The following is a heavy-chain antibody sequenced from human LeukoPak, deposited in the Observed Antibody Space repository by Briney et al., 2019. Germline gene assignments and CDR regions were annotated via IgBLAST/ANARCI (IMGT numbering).Heavy chain of an antibody. CDR1: GFTFSSYA. CDR2: FRGSGAAT. D-gene: IGHD3-9*01. Sequence: GGSLRLSCAASGFTFSSYAMNWVRQAPGKGLKWVSGFRGSGAATFYADSVKGRFTISRDNSKNTPYLQMNSLRAEDTAVYYCAKDLLTSKTSGAFDIWGQGTMVTVSS. CDR3: AKDLLTSKTSGAFDI. V-gene: IGHV3-23*01. J-gene: IGHJ3*02.